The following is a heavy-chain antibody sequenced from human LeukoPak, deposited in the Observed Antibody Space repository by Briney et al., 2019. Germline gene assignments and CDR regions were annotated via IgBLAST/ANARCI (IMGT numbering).Heavy chain of an antibody. V-gene: IGHV3-21*01. CDR3: ASPGQVRGSLAHY. Sequence: GGSLRLSCAASGFTFSSFSMIWMIWVRQAPGKGLEWVSSISSSSSYIYYADSVKGRFTIPRDNANNSLYLQMNSLRAEDTAVYYCASPGQVRGSLAHYWGQGTLVTVSS. CDR2: ISSSSSYI. CDR1: GFTFSSFS. J-gene: IGHJ4*02. D-gene: IGHD1-26*01.